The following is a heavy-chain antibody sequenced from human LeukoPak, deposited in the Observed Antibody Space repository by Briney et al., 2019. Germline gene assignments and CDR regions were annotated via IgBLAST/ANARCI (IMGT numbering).Heavy chain of an antibody. V-gene: IGHV1-69*13. CDR3: ARVGGEKRMVRGVIITLGWFDP. J-gene: IGHJ5*02. D-gene: IGHD3-10*01. CDR2: IIPIFGTA. Sequence: ASVKVSCKASGGTFSSYAISWVRQAPGQGLEWMGGIIPIFGTANYAQKFQGRVTTTADESTSTAYMELSSLRSEDTAVYYCARVGGEKRMVRGVIITLGWFDPWGQGTLVTVSS. CDR1: GGTFSSYA.